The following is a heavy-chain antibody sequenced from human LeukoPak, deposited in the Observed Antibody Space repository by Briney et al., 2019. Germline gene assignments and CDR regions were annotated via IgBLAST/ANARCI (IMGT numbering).Heavy chain of an antibody. D-gene: IGHD3-10*01. CDR2: TYYRSKWYH. CDR3: ARGVRPQSSYGMDV. Sequence: SPTPSLTCDISGDTVSSNSGTWNWSRQSPSRGLEWLGRTYYRSKWYHDYAISVASRISINPDTSKNQFSLQLNSVSPDDTAVYYCARGVRPQSSYGMDVWGQGTTVTVSS. CDR1: GDTVSSNSGT. V-gene: IGHV6-1*01. J-gene: IGHJ6*02.